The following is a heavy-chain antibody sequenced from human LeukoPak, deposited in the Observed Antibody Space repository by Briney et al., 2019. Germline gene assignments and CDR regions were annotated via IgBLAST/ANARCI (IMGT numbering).Heavy chain of an antibody. D-gene: IGHD3-10*01. CDR3: AKMGAFYYGSGSNYYFDY. J-gene: IGHJ4*02. Sequence: GGSLRLSCAAYGFTFSSYAMSWFRQAPGKGLEWVSVISGSGGNTYYADSVKGRFTISRDNYKNTLYLQMNSLRAEDTAVYYCAKMGAFYYGSGSNYYFDYWGQGTLVTVSS. CDR2: ISGSGGNT. CDR1: GFTFSSYA. V-gene: IGHV3-23*01.